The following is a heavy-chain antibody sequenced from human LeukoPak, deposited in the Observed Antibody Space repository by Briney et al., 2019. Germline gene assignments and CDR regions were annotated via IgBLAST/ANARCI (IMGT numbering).Heavy chain of an antibody. J-gene: IGHJ3*02. CDR1: GFTFSSYA. V-gene: IGHV3-30*01. D-gene: IGHD3-3*01. Sequence: GGSLRLSCAASGFTFSSYAMHWVRQAPGKGLEWVAVISYDGSNKYYADSVKGRFTISRDNSKNTLYLQMNSLRAEDTAVYYCARDERLDFWSGYSWGAFDIWGQGTMVTVSS. CDR2: ISYDGSNK. CDR3: ARDERLDFWSGYSWGAFDI.